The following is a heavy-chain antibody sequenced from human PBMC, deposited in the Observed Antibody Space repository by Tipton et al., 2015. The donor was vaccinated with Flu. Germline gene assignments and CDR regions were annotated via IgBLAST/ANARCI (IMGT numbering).Heavy chain of an antibody. CDR2: IWYDGSNK. CDR3: ARMGAGTRGSRIYGMDV. Sequence: SGLTFSSYGMHWVRQAPGKGLEWVAVIWYDGSNKYYADSVKGRFTISRDNSKNTLYLQMNSLRAEDTAVYYCARMGAGTRGSRIYGMDVWGQGTTVTVSS. J-gene: IGHJ6*02. CDR1: GLTFSSYG. V-gene: IGHV3-33*01. D-gene: IGHD6-13*01.